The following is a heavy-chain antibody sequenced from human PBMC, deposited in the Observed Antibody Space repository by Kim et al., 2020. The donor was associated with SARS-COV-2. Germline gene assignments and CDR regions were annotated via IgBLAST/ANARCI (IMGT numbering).Heavy chain of an antibody. J-gene: IGHJ4*02. CDR2: INHSGST. V-gene: IGHV4-34*01. Sequence: SETLSLTCAVYGGSFSGYYWSWIRQPPGKGLEWIGEINHSGSTNYNPSLKSRVTISVDTSKNQFSLKLSSVTAADTAVYYCARVKGPGVLNLRVAQPARYYFDYWGQGTLVTVSS. CDR3: ARVKGPGVLNLRVAQPARYYFDY. CDR1: GGSFSGYY. D-gene: IGHD3-10*01.